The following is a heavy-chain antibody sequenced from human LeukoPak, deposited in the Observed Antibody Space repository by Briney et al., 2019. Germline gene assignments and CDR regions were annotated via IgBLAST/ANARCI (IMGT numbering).Heavy chain of an antibody. CDR3: ARGMAVAYDYNWFDP. V-gene: IGHV4-4*07. D-gene: IGHD5-12*01. CDR1: GGSISSYY. Sequence: SQTLSLTCSVSGGSISSYYWSWIRQTAGKGLEWIGRINASGSTRFNPSLKSRVTMSVDTSKNQFSLKLSSVTAADTAVYFCARGMAVAYDYNWFDPWGQGTLVTVSS. J-gene: IGHJ5*02. CDR2: INASGST.